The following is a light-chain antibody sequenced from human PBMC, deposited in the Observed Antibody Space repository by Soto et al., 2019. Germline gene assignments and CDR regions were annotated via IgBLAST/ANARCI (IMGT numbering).Light chain of an antibody. CDR2: VNS. CDR3: QSYDSSLRGVV. V-gene: IGLV1-40*01. CDR1: SSNIGAGYD. Sequence: QSVLTQPPSVSGAPGQRVTISCTGISSNIGAGYDVHWYQQLPGTAPKLLIYVNSNRPSGVPDRFSRSKSGTSASMAITGLQADDEDDYYCQSYDSSLRGVVFGRGTNVTVL. J-gene: IGLJ2*01.